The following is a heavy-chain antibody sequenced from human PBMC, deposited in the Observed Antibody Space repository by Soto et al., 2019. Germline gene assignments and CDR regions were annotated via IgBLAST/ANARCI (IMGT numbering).Heavy chain of an antibody. V-gene: IGHV4-59*01. CDR1: GGSISSYY. J-gene: IGHJ4*02. Sequence: QVQLQESGPGLVKPSETLSLTCTVSGGSISSYYWSWIRQPPGKGLEWIGYIYYSGSTNYNPSLKSRVTRSVDTSKNQFSLKLSSVTAADTAVYYCARDHGSGGLDYWGQGTLVTVSS. D-gene: IGHD6-19*01. CDR3: ARDHGSGGLDY. CDR2: IYYSGST.